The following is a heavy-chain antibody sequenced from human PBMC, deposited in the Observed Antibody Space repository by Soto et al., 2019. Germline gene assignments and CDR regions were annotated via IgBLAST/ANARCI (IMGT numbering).Heavy chain of an antibody. D-gene: IGHD5-18*01. Sequence: SETLSLTCAVSGGSISSSNWWSWVRQPPGKGLEWIGEIYHSGSTNYNPSLKSRVTISVDKSKNQFSLKLSSVTAADTAVYYCASQSGEYSYGYYYYYGMDVWGQGTTVTVSS. J-gene: IGHJ6*02. CDR2: IYHSGST. CDR1: GGSISSSNW. CDR3: ASQSGEYSYGYYYYYGMDV. V-gene: IGHV4-4*02.